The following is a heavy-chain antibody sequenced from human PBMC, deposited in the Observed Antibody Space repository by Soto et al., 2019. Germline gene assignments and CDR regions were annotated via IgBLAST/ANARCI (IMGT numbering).Heavy chain of an antibody. Sequence: IRQPPGKGLEWIGSIYYSGSTYYNPSLKSRVTISVDTSKNQFSLKLSSVTAADTAVYYCARLALATPDSITMIVVVPSHVDYWGQGTLVTVSS. D-gene: IGHD3-22*01. V-gene: IGHV4-39*01. CDR2: IYYSGST. J-gene: IGHJ4*02. CDR3: ARLALATPDSITMIVVVPSHVDY.